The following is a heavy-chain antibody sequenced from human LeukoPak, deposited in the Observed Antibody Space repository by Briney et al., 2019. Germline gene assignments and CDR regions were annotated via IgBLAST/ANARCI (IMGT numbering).Heavy chain of an antibody. D-gene: IGHD3-10*01. V-gene: IGHV3-11*06. CDR3: VGGYYFGSGNYSDY. J-gene: IGHJ4*02. CDR2: INTGSTYT. CDR1: GFTFSDYY. Sequence: GGSLRLSCAASGFTFSDYYMTWIRQAPGKGLEWLSYINTGSTYTNYANSVKGRFTISRDNAKNSLYLQLNSLRGEDTAVYYCVGGYYFGSGNYSDYWGQGTLVTVSS.